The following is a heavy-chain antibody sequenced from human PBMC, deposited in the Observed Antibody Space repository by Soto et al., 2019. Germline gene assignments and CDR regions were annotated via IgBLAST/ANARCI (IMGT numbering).Heavy chain of an antibody. D-gene: IGHD5-12*01. CDR3: ARGGNSGYAV. CDR2: INHSGST. CDR1: GGSFSGYY. J-gene: IGHJ4*02. V-gene: IGHV4-34*01. Sequence: SETLSLTCAVYGGSFSGYYWSWIRQPPGKGLEWIGEINHSGSTNYNPSLKSRVTISVDTSKNQFSLKLSSVTAADTAVYYCARGGNSGYAVWGQGTLVAVSS.